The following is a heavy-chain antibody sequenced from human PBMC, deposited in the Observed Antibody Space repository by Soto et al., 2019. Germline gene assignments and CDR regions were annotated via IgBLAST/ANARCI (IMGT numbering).Heavy chain of an antibody. J-gene: IGHJ4*02. CDR1: GFTFTNHA. CDR3: AKGGVYCTTSRCARGRFDS. CDR2: IHSSDGNT. V-gene: IGHV3-23*05. D-gene: IGHD2-8*01. Sequence: GGSLRLSCAASGFTFTNHAMNWVRQAPGKGLEWVSTIHSSDGNTYYSDSVKGRFTISRDNSKSTLYLQMDSLRAEDTAVYYCAKGGVYCTTSRCARGRFDSWGQGTLVTVSS.